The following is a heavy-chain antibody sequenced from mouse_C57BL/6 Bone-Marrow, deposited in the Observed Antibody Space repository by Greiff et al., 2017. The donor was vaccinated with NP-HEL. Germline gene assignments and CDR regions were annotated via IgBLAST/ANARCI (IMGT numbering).Heavy chain of an antibody. Sequence: VQLQQSGPVLVKPGASVKMSCKASGYTFTDYYMNWVKQSHGKSLEWIGVINPYNGGTSYNQKFKGKATLTVDKSSRTAYMELNSLTSEDSAVYYCAREYYGSRTGFAYWGQGTLVTVSA. CDR2: INPYNGGT. D-gene: IGHD1-1*01. CDR1: GYTFTDYY. V-gene: IGHV1-19*01. J-gene: IGHJ3*01. CDR3: AREYYGSRTGFAY.